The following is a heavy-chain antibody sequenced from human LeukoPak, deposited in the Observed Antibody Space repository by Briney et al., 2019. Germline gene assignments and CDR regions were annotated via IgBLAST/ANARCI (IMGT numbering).Heavy chain of an antibody. CDR2: IRFDGSNN. J-gene: IGHJ4*02. CDR1: GFTFNSYG. CDR3: AKIIAAANRPTFDY. V-gene: IGHV3-30*02. D-gene: IGHD6-13*01. Sequence: GGSLRLSCAASGFTFNSYGIHWVRQAPGKGLEWVAFIRFDGSNNYYADSVKGRFTISRDNSKNTLYLQMNSLRAEDTAVYYCAKIIAAANRPTFDYWGQGTLVTVSS.